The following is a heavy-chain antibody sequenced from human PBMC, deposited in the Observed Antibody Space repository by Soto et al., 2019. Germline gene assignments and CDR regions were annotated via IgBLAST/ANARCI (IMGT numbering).Heavy chain of an antibody. V-gene: IGHV4-34*01. J-gene: IGHJ4*02. CDR3: ARVDYDFWSGYF. CDR2: INHSGST. CDR1: GGSFSGYY. Sequence: PSETLSLTCAVYGGSFSGYYWSWIRQPPGKGLEWIGEINHSGSTNYNPSLKSRVTISVDTSKNQFSLKLSSVTAADTAVYYCARVDYDFWSGYFWGQGTLVTVS. D-gene: IGHD3-3*01.